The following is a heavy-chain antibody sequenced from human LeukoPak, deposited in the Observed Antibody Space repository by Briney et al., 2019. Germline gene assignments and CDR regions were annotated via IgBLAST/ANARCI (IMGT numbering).Heavy chain of an antibody. CDR3: ARGPYDFWSGYLPWFDP. Sequence: SETLSLTCAVYGGSFSGYYWSWIRQPPGKELEWIGEINHSGSTNYNPSLKSRVTISVDTSKNQFSLKLSSVTAADTAVYYCARGPYDFWSGYLPWFDPWGQGTLVTVSS. CDR2: INHSGST. D-gene: IGHD3-3*01. V-gene: IGHV4-34*01. J-gene: IGHJ5*02. CDR1: GGSFSGYY.